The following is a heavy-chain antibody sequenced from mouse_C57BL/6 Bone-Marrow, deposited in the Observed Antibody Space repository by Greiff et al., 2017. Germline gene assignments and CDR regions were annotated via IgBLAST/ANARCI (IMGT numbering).Heavy chain of an antibody. J-gene: IGHJ1*03. CDR3: ARDPYDGSSYWYFDV. CDR1: GFNIKNTY. CDR2: IDPANGNT. Sequence: VHVKQSVAELVRPGASVKLSCTASGFNIKNTYMHWVKQRPEQGLEWIGRIDPANGNTKYAPKFQGKATITADTSSNTAYLQLSSLTSEDTAIYYCARDPYDGSSYWYFDVWGTGTTVTVSS. V-gene: IGHV14-3*01. D-gene: IGHD1-1*01.